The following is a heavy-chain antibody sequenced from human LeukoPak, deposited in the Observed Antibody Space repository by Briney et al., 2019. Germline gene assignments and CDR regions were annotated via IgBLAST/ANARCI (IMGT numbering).Heavy chain of an antibody. CDR3: ARDGHCSSTSCHDY. CDR2: INPNSGGT. D-gene: IGHD2-2*01. V-gene: IGHV1-2*02. CDR1: GYTFTGHY. J-gene: IGHJ4*02. Sequence: GASVEVSFKASGYTFTGHYMHWVRQAPGQGLEWMGWINPNSGGTDYAQKFQGRVTMTRDTSISTAYMELSRLRADDTAIYYCARDGHCSSTSCHDYWGQGTLVTVSS.